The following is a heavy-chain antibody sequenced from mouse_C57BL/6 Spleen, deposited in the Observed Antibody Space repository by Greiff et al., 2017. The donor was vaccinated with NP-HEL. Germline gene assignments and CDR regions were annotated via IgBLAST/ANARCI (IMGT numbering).Heavy chain of an antibody. D-gene: IGHD1-1*02. J-gene: IGHJ2*01. CDR1: GFTFSDYG. CDR2: ISSGSSTI. CDR3: AKGGGLPFDY. V-gene: IGHV5-17*01. Sequence: EVQRVESGGGLVKPGGSLKLSCAASGFTFSDYGMHWVRQAPEKGLEWVAYISSGSSTINYADTVKGRFTFSRDNAKNTLFLQMTSLRSEDTAKYYCAKGGGLPFDYWGQGTTLTVSS.